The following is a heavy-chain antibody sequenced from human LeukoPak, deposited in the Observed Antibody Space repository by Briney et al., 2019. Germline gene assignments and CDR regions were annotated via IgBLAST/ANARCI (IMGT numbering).Heavy chain of an antibody. D-gene: IGHD6-13*01. CDR1: GGSISSSSYY. Sequence: PSETLSLTCTLSGGSISSSSYYWGWIRQPPGKGLEWIGSIYYSGSTYYNPSLKSRVTISVDTSKNQFSLKLSPVTAADTAVYYCARHMYSSSWYRRHYYMDVWGKGTTVTVSS. CDR3: ARHMYSSSWYRRHYYMDV. CDR2: IYYSGST. J-gene: IGHJ6*03. V-gene: IGHV4-39*01.